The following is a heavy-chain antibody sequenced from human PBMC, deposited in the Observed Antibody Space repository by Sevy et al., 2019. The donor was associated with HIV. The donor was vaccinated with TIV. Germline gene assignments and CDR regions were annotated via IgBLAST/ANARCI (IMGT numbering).Heavy chain of an antibody. CDR1: GFTFSSYW. Sequence: GGSLRLSCEISGFTFSSYWMSWLRQAPGKGLEWVAIINENGSQKYHVNPVKGRFSISRDNAKKSLYLQMRILRADDTAVYYCARAPASGLQDFDRVYIDYWGQGTLVTVSS. J-gene: IGHJ4*02. D-gene: IGHD3-9*01. CDR2: INENGSQK. V-gene: IGHV3-7*01. CDR3: ARAPASGLQDFDRVYIDY.